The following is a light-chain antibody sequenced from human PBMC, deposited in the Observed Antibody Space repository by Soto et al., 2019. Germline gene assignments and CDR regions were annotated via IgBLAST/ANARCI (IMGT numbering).Light chain of an antibody. CDR1: QSVLSSSNNRNY. CDR3: QHYNSYSEA. Sequence: DIVMTQSPDSLAVSLGERATISCKSSQSVLSSSNNRNYLALFQLKPGQPPKLLIYWASTRESGVPDRFSGSGSGTDFTLTISSLQPDDFATYYCQHYNSYSEAFGQGTKVDIK. J-gene: IGKJ1*01. V-gene: IGKV4-1*01. CDR2: WAS.